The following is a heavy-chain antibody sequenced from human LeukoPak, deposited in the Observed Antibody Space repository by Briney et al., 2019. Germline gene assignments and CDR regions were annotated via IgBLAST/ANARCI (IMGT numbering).Heavy chain of an antibody. CDR2: IYYSGTT. CDR3: ARDTYYYDSSGYYYDYYYGMDV. V-gene: IGHV4-39*07. D-gene: IGHD3-22*01. Sequence: SETLSLTCTVSGGSISSYYWGWIRQPPGKGLAWIGSIYYSGTTYYNPSLKSRVTISVDTSKNQFSLKLSSVTAADTAVYYCARDTYYYDSSGYYYDYYYGMDVWGQGTTVTVSS. CDR1: GGSISSYY. J-gene: IGHJ6*02.